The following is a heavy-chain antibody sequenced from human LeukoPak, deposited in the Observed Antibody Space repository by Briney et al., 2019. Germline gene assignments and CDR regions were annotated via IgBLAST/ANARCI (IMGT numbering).Heavy chain of an antibody. V-gene: IGHV4-34*01. CDR2: INHSGST. D-gene: IGHD6-13*01. J-gene: IGHJ5*02. CDR1: GGSFSGYY. CDR3: AGRGAAAGTTWFDP. Sequence: SETLSLTCAVYGGSFSGYYWSWIRQPPGKGLEWIGEINHSGSTNYNPSLKSRVTISVDTPKNQFSLKLSSVTAADTAVYYCAGRGAAAGTTWFDPWGQGTLVTVSS.